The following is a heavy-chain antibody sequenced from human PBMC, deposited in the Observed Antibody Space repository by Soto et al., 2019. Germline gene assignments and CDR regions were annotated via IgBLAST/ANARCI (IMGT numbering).Heavy chain of an antibody. V-gene: IGHV5-51*01. J-gene: IGHJ6*02. Sequence: GESLKISCKGSGYSVTSYWIGWVRQMPGKGLEWMGIIYPGDSDTRYSPSFQGQVTISADKSISTAYLKWSSLKASDTAMYYCAXSITGTTMRHYYYGMDVWGQGTTVTVSS. CDR3: AXSITGTTMRHYYYGMDV. D-gene: IGHD1-7*01. CDR2: IYPGDSDT. CDR1: GYSVTSYW.